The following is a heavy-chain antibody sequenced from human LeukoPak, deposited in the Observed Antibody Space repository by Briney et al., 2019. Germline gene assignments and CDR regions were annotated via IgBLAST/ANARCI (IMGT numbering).Heavy chain of an antibody. D-gene: IGHD2-21*01. CDR2: IYHSGVT. CDR1: GGSISSSNW. CDR3: ARGTVGVGKVDY. J-gene: IGHJ4*02. Sequence: SETLSLTCAVSGGSISSSNWWSWVRQPPGKGLEWIGEIYHSGVTNYNPSLKSRVTISVDNSKNQFSLKLTSVTAADTAVYYCARGTVGVGKVDYWGQGTLVTVSS. V-gene: IGHV4-4*02.